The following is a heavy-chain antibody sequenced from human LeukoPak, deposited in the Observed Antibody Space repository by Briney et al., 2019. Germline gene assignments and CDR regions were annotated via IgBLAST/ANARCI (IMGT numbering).Heavy chain of an antibody. Sequence: GGSLRLSCAASGFTFSTYAMHWVRQAPGKGLEWVAVISYDGSNKYYVDSVKGRFTISRDNSKNTLYLQMNSLRAEDTALYYCARDISWGSTIDYWGQGTLVTVSS. V-gene: IGHV3-30*03. CDR2: ISYDGSNK. CDR1: GFTFSTYA. D-gene: IGHD3-16*01. J-gene: IGHJ4*02. CDR3: ARDISWGSTIDY.